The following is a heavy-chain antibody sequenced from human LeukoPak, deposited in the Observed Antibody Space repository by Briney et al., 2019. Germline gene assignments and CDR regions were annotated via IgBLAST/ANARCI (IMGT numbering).Heavy chain of an antibody. D-gene: IGHD1-26*01. CDR2: INNDGSST. CDR3: ARDWDLDGYMDV. V-gene: IGHV3-74*01. J-gene: IGHJ6*03. CDR1: GFTLSNYW. Sequence: GGSLRLSCAASGFTLSNYWMHWVRQAPGKGLVWVSRINNDGSSTNYADSVKGRFTISRDNAKNTLYLQMNSLRAEDTAVYYCARDWDLDGYMDVWGKGTTVTVSS.